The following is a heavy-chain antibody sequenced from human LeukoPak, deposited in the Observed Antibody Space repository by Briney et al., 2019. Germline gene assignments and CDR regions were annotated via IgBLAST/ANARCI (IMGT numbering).Heavy chain of an antibody. CDR3: ARSAVIHYYYGSGCYYDYYYMDV. CDR1: GGSISSCY. J-gene: IGHJ6*03. Sequence: SETLSLTCTVSGGSISSCYWSWIRQPAGKGLEWIGRSYTSGSTNYNPSLKSRVTMSVDTSKNQFSLKLSSVTAADTAVYYCARSAVIHYYYGSGCYYDYYYMDVWGKGTTVTVSS. V-gene: IGHV4-4*07. D-gene: IGHD3-10*01. CDR2: SYTSGST.